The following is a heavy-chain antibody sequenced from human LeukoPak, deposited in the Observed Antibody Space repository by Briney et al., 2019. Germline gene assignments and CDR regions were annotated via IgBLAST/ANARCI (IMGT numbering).Heavy chain of an antibody. CDR1: SGSISNYY. CDR3: ARDDFYSPFDY. Sequence: PSETLSLTCNVSSGSISNYYWSWIRQPPGKGLEWIGYIYNSGSTNYDPSLKSRVTISGDTSKNQFSLKLTSVTAADTAVYYCARDDFYSPFDYWGQGTLVTVSS. CDR2: IYNSGST. J-gene: IGHJ4*02. V-gene: IGHV4-4*08. D-gene: IGHD2-21*02.